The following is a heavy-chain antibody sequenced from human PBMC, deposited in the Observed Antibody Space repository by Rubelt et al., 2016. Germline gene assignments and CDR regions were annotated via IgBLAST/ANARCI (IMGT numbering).Heavy chain of an antibody. J-gene: IGHJ4*02. CDR2: IFHSGST. Sequence: QVQLQESGPRLVEPSGTLSLTCAVSGVSISSGNWWSWIRQPPGQGLEWIGEIFHSGSTNYNPSLKGRVTISVDTFKNQFSLKLTSVTAADTAVYYCARHMGSSSDWYYFNYWGQGTLVTVSS. V-gene: IGHV4-4*02. CDR3: ARHMGSSSDWYYFNY. CDR1: GVSISSGNW. D-gene: IGHD6-19*01.